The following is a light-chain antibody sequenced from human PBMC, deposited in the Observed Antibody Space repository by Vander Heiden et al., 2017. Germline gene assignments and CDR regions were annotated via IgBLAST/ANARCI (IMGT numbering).Light chain of an antibody. V-gene: IGKV3D-15*01. CDR2: AAS. J-gene: IGKJ1*01. Sequence: DIVMTQSPATLSVSPGERATLSCRASQSVTTNLAWYQQKPGQAPRLLIYAASIRATGIPARFSGSGSGTEFTLTITSLQSEDFGFYYCHQYDAWPPWTFGQGTKVEIK. CDR1: QSVTTN. CDR3: HQYDAWPPWT.